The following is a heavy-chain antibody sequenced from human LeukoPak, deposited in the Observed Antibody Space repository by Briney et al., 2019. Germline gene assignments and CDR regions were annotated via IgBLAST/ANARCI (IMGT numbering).Heavy chain of an antibody. Sequence: GGSLRLSCAASGFTFSSYAMSWVRQAPGKGLEWVSAISGSGGSTYYADSVKGRFTISRYNSKNTLYLQMNSLRAEDTVVYYCAKYRLGSSWYSEYFQHWGQGTLVTVSS. V-gene: IGHV3-23*01. CDR2: ISGSGGST. CDR1: GFTFSSYA. J-gene: IGHJ1*01. D-gene: IGHD6-13*01. CDR3: AKYRLGSSWYSEYFQH.